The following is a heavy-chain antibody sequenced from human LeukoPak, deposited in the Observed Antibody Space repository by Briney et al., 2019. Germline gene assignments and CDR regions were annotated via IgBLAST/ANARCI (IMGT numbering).Heavy chain of an antibody. CDR2: IYSGGST. Sequence: GGSLRLSCAASGFTVSSNYMSWVRQAPGKGLEWVSVIYSGGSTYYADSVKGRFTISRDNSKNTLYLQVNSLRAEDTAVYYCGREVPYGYYYDSSWYFDLWGRGTLVTVSS. D-gene: IGHD3-22*01. CDR1: GFTVSSNY. CDR3: GREVPYGYYYDSSWYFDL. V-gene: IGHV3-66*01. J-gene: IGHJ2*01.